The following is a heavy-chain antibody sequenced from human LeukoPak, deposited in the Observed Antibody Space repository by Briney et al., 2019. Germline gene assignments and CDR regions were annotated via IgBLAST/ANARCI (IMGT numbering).Heavy chain of an antibody. CDR1: GFTFSTYS. CDR3: ARGAYCGGDCFYFDY. CDR2: TSTSSSTI. J-gene: IGHJ4*02. D-gene: IGHD2-21*02. V-gene: IGHV3-48*02. Sequence: GGSLRLSCAASGFTFSTYSMNWVRQAPGKGLQWVSYTSTSSSTIHYADSVKGRFTISRDNAKNSLYLQMNSLRDEDTAVYYCARGAYCGGDCFYFDYWGQGTLATVSS.